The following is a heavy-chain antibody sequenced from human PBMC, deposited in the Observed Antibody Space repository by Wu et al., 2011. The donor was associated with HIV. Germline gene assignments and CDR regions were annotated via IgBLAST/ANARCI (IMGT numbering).Heavy chain of an antibody. J-gene: IGHJ4*02. Sequence: QVHLVQSGAEVKKPGSSVKVSCTASGGTFSSYAISWVRQAPGQGLEWMGRIIPIFGTAIYAQKFQGRLTITADKSTNTANMELSSLRSEDTAVYYCARDPTIAVAGTKSFWGQGTLVSVSS. CDR1: GGTFSSYA. D-gene: IGHD6-19*01. V-gene: IGHV1-69*14. CDR2: IIPIFGTA. CDR3: ARDPTIAVAGTKSF.